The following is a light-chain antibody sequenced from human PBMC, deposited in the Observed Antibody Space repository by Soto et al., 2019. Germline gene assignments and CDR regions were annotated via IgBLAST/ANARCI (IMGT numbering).Light chain of an antibody. J-gene: IGLJ1*01. Sequence: QSALTQPASVSGSPGQSITISCTGTSSDVGIYNLVSWYQQHPGKAPKLTIYEGNKRPSGVSHRFSGSKSGYTASLTNSGIQTEDESDNCCCSYSGSSTYVFGTGTKLTVL. CDR1: SSDVGIYNL. CDR3: CSYSGSSTYV. V-gene: IGLV2-23*01. CDR2: EGN.